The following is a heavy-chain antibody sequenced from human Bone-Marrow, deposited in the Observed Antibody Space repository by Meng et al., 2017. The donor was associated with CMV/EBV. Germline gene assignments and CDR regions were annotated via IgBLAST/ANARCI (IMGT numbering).Heavy chain of an antibody. CDR2: IRYDGSNK. D-gene: IGHD2-2*01. Sequence: GESLKISCAASGFTFSSHWMHWVRQAPGKGLEWVAFIRYDGSNKYYADSVKGRFTISRDNSKNTLYLQMNSLRAEDTAVYYCAKGDIVVVPAALIERAFDIWGQGTMVTVSS. CDR3: AKGDIVVVPAALIERAFDI. J-gene: IGHJ3*02. CDR1: GFTFSSHW. V-gene: IGHV3-30*02.